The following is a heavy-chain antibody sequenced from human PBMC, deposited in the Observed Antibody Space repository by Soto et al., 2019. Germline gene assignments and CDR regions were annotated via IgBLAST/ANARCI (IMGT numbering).Heavy chain of an antibody. V-gene: IGHV3-48*01. CDR2: ISSSSSTI. CDR3: ASRRGRDYYYYYYMDV. Sequence: GGSLRISCAASGFTFSSYAMSWVRQVPGQGLEWVSYISSSSSTIYYADSVKGRFTISRDNAKNSLYLQMNSLRAEDTAVYYCASRRGRDYYYYYYMDVWGKGTTVTVSS. CDR1: GFTFSSYA. J-gene: IGHJ6*03.